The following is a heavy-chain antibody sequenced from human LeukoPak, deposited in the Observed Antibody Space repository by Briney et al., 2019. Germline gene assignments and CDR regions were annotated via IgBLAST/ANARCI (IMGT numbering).Heavy chain of an antibody. Sequence: RGSLRLSCAASGFTFSSYAMHWVRQAPGKGLEWVAVISYDGSNKYYADSVKGRSTISRDNSKNTLYLQMNSLRAEDTAVYYCARGGGSSWDYWGQGTLVTVSS. D-gene: IGHD6-13*01. CDR1: GFTFSSYA. V-gene: IGHV3-30-3*01. CDR3: ARGGGSSWDY. CDR2: ISYDGSNK. J-gene: IGHJ4*02.